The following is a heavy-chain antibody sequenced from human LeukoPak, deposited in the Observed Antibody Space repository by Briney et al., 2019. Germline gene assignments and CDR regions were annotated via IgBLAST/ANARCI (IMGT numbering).Heavy chain of an antibody. D-gene: IGHD4-17*01. V-gene: IGHV1-58*01. CDR3: AADPYDYGDYVLGY. Sequence: SVKVSCKASGFTFTSSAVQWVRQARGQRLEWIGWIVVGSGNTNYAQKFLERVTITTDMSTSTPYMELSSLRSEDTAVYYCAADPYDYGDYVLGYWGQGTLVTVSS. J-gene: IGHJ4*02. CDR2: IVVGSGNT. CDR1: GFTFTSSA.